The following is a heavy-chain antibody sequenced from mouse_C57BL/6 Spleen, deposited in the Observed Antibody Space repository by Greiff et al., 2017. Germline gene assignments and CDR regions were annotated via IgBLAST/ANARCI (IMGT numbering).Heavy chain of an antibody. V-gene: IGHV1-82*01. CDR1: GYAFSSSW. CDR3: ARPPFDY. Sequence: QVQLQQSGPELVKPGASVKISCKASGYAFSSSWMNWVKQRPGKGLEWIGQIYPGDGDTNYNGKFKGKATLTEDKSSSTAYMQLSSLTSEDSAVYFCARPPFDYWGQGTTLTVSS. J-gene: IGHJ2*01. CDR2: IYPGDGDT.